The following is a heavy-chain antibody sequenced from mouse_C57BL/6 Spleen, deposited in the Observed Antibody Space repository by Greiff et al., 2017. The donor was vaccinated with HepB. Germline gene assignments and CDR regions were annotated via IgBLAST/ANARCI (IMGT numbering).Heavy chain of an antibody. V-gene: IGHV5-9-1*02. Sequence: EVKLVESGEGLVKPGGSLKLSCAASGFTFSSYAMSWVRQTPEKRLEWVAYISSGGDYIYYADTVKGRFTISRDNARNTLYLQMSSLKSEDTAMYYCTREVYDGYPYFDYGGQGTTLTVSS. J-gene: IGHJ2*01. D-gene: IGHD2-3*01. CDR2: ISSGGDYI. CDR3: TREVYDGYPYFDY. CDR1: GFTFSSYA.